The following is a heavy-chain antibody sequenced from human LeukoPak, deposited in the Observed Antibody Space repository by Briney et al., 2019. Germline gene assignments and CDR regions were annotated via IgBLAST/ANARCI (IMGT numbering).Heavy chain of an antibody. CDR3: ARRTATTVGFDY. Sequence: SETLSLTCTVSGGSISSSSYYWGWIRQPPGKGLEWIGSIYYSGSTYYNPSLKSRVTISVDTSKNQFSLKLSSVTAADTAVYYCARRTATTVGFDYWGQGTLVTVSS. V-gene: IGHV4-39*07. CDR1: GGSISSSSYY. D-gene: IGHD1-26*01. J-gene: IGHJ4*02. CDR2: IYYSGST.